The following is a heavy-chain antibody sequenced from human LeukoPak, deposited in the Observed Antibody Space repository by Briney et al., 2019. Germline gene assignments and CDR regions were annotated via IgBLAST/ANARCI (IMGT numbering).Heavy chain of an antibody. CDR1: GGTFSSYA. CDR2: IIPILGIA. CDR3: AREGYSYGNDAFDI. J-gene: IGHJ3*02. Sequence: SVQVSCKASGGTFSSYAISWVRQAPGQGLEWMGRIIPILGIANYAQKFQGRVTITADKSTSTAYMELSSLRSEDTAVYYCAREGYSYGNDAFDIWGQGTMVTVSS. V-gene: IGHV1-69*04. D-gene: IGHD5-18*01.